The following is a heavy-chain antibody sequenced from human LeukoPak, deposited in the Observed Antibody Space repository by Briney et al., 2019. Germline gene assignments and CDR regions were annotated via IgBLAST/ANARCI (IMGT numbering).Heavy chain of an antibody. D-gene: IGHD2-15*01. CDR3: ARGEPYVVGSWFDP. Sequence: PSETLSLTCTVSGGSISSSSYYWGWIRQPPGKGLEWIGSIYYSGSTCYNPSLKSRVTISVDTSKNQFSLKLSSVTAADTAVYYCARGEPYVVGSWFDPWGQGTLVTVSS. V-gene: IGHV4-39*01. J-gene: IGHJ5*02. CDR2: IYYSGST. CDR1: GGSISSSSYY.